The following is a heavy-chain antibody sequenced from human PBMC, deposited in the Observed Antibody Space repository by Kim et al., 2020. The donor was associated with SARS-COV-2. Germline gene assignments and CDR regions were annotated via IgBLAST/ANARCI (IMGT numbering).Heavy chain of an antibody. J-gene: IGHJ5*02. CDR3: ARALDTAMVTGGYTWFDP. D-gene: IGHD5-18*01. CDR1: GGSISSNGYY. Sequence: SETLSLTCTVSGGSISSNGYYWGWVRQPPGKGLEWIGSLYYSGSTYYNPSLESRVTISIDTSKNQFSLRLTYVTAADTAVYYCARALDTAMVTGGYTWFDPWGQGSLVTVSS. CDR2: LYYSGST. V-gene: IGHV4-39*07.